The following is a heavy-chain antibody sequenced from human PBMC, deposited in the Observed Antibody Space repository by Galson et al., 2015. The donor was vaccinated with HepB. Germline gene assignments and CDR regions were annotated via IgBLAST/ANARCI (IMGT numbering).Heavy chain of an antibody. J-gene: IGHJ4*02. CDR1: GGSISSGGYY. CDR2: IYYSGST. Sequence: QVQLQESGPGLVKPSQTLSLTCTVSGGSISSGGYYWSWIRQHPGKGLEWIGYIYYSGSTYYNPSLKSRVTISVDTSKNQFSLKLSSVTAADTAVYYCASAPAARYFDWLLLDYWGQGTLVTVSS. D-gene: IGHD3-9*01. V-gene: IGHV4-31*03. CDR3: ASAPAARYFDWLLLDY.